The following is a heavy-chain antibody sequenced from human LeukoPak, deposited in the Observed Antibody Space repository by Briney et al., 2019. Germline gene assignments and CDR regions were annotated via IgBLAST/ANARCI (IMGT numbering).Heavy chain of an antibody. V-gene: IGHV1-46*01. CDR2: INPNGGST. Sequence: ASVKVSCKASGYTFTSYYMHWVRQAPGQGLEWMGIINPNGGSTSNAQKFQGRVTMTRDTSTSTVYMELSSLRSEDTAIYYCAKETPNTGWFDPWGQGTLVTVSS. J-gene: IGHJ5*02. CDR1: GYTFTSYY. CDR3: AKETPNTGWFDP. D-gene: IGHD1-14*01.